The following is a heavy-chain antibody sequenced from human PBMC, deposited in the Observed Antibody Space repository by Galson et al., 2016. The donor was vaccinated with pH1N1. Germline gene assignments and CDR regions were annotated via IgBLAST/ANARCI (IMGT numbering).Heavy chain of an antibody. CDR3: ASTRPEFRYFDWQKPHSFDY. CDR1: GYSLTNYW. D-gene: IGHD3-9*01. J-gene: IGHJ4*02. V-gene: IGHV5-51*01. CDR2: IYLSDSHT. Sequence: QSGAEVTKPGESLRISCEGFGYSLTNYWIVWVRQMPGKGLEWMGIIYLSDSHTTYSPSFQGQVTISADKSISTAYLERSGLKASDTATYYCASTRPEFRYFDWQKPHSFDYWGQGTLVTVSS.